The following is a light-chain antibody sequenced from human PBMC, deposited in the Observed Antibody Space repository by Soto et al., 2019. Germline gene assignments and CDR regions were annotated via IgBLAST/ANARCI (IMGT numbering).Light chain of an antibody. Sequence: QSVLTPPPSVSGDPGQRVAISCTGSSSKIGAEFDVHWYQQLPGTAPKRLIYGDHNRPSGVPDRFSGSESGTLASLAINRLQHEDEADYYCQSYYSSLSTFYFGTGRKGTGL. J-gene: IGLJ1*01. CDR2: GDH. CDR3: QSYYSSLSTFY. V-gene: IGLV1-40*01. CDR1: SSKIGAEFD.